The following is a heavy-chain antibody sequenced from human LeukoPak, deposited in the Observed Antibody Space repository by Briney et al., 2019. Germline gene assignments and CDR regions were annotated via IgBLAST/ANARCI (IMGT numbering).Heavy chain of an antibody. CDR3: ARDRSRGSSWYPDSYYYYGMDV. V-gene: IGHV4-59*01. Sequence: PSETLSLTCTVSGDSISSYYWSWIRQPPGKGLEWIGYIYCSGSTNYNPSLKSRVTISVDTSKNQFSLKLSSVTAADTAVYYCARDRSRGSSWYPDSYYYYGMDVWGKGTTVTVSS. CDR2: IYCSGST. CDR1: GDSISSYY. D-gene: IGHD6-13*01. J-gene: IGHJ6*04.